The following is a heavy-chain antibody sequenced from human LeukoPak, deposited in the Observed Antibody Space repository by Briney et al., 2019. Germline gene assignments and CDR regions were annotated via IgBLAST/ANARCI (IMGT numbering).Heavy chain of an antibody. CDR2: IYYSGST. J-gene: IGHJ4*02. CDR3: ARGWPEQPPFDY. V-gene: IGHV4-39*01. CDR1: GGSISSSSYY. D-gene: IGHD6-13*01. Sequence: SETLSLTCTVSGGSISSSSYYWGWIRQPPGKGLEWIGSIYYSGSTYYNPSLKSRVTISVDTSKNQFSLKLSSVTAADTAVYYCARGWPEQPPFDYWGQGTLVTVSS.